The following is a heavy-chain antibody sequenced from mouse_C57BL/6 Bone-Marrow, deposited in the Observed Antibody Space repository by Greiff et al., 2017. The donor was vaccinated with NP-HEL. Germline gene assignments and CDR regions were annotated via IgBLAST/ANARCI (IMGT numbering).Heavy chain of an antibody. D-gene: IGHD1-1*01. J-gene: IGHJ4*01. CDR3: AREYYGMEAMDG. CDR1: GYTFTSYW. V-gene: IGHV1-53*01. CDR2: INPSNGGT. Sequence: QVQLQQPGTELVKPGASVKLSCKASGYTFTSYWMHWVKQRPGQGLEWIGNINPSNGGTNYNEKFKSKATLTVATATSTAYMQLSSLTSEDSAVDYCAREYYGMEAMDGWGQGVSVTVSS.